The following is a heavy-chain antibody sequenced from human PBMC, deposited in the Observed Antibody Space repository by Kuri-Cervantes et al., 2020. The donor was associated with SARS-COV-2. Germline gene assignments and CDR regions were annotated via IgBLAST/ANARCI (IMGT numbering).Heavy chain of an antibody. V-gene: IGHV1-18*01. D-gene: IGHD1-7*01. J-gene: IGHJ6*02. CDR2: ISTYSGDT. CDR3: ARDSATGTRWGDLNGMDV. CDR1: SYPFTNFG. Sequence: GESLKISCKASSYPFTNFGISWVRQAPGRGLEWMGWISTYSGDTIYPQKIQGRVTMTTDTSTSTAYMDLRGLRSDDTAVYYCARDSATGTRWGDLNGMDVWGQGTTVTVSS.